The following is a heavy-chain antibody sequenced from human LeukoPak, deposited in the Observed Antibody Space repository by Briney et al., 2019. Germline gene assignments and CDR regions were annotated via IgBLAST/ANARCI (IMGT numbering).Heavy chain of an antibody. V-gene: IGHV1-3*01. CDR2: INPGNGNT. D-gene: IGHD3-10*01. J-gene: IGHJ5*02. CDR1: GYTFTTYA. Sequence: ASVKVSCKAYGYTFTTYAIHWVRQAPAQRLEWMGWINPGNGNTKYSQKFQGRVTITRDTSARTAYMELSSLRSEDTAVYYCARGEGSLMVRGVIITNNWFAPWGQGTLVTVSS. CDR3: ARGEGSLMVRGVIITNNWFAP.